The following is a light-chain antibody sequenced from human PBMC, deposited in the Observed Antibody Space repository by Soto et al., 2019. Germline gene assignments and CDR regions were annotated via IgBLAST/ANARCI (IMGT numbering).Light chain of an antibody. CDR2: EVS. CDR3: SSYTSSSTLDYV. Sequence: QSVLTQPPSASGSPGQSVTIPCTGTSSDVGGYNYVSWYQQHPGKAPKLMIYEVSNRPSGVSNRFSGSKSGNTASLTISGLQAEDEADYYCSSYTSSSTLDYVFGTGTKVTVL. CDR1: SSDVGGYNY. V-gene: IGLV2-14*01. J-gene: IGLJ1*01.